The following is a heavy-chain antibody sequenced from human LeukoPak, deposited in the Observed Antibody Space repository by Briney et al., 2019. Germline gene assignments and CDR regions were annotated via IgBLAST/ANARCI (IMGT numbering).Heavy chain of an antibody. V-gene: IGHV3-48*03. CDR1: GSTFSSYE. D-gene: IGHD6-19*01. Sequence: PGGSLRLSCAASGSTFSSYEMNWVRQAPGKGLEWVSYISSSGSTIYYADSVKGRFTISRDNAKNSLYLQMNSLRAEDTAVYYCVRLVVEWYYYHGMDVWGQGTTVTVSS. J-gene: IGHJ6*02. CDR2: ISSSGSTI. CDR3: VRLVVEWYYYHGMDV.